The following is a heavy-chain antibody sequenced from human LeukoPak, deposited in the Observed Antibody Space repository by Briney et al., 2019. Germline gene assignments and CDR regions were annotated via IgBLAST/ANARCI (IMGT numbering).Heavy chain of an antibody. D-gene: IGHD4-23*01. V-gene: IGHV5-51*01. CDR2: IYPGDSDT. CDR3: ARQGDYGGTWVDY. CDR1: GYSFTSYW. Sequence: GESLNISCKGSGYSFTSYWSGWVRRLPGKGLEWMGIIYPGDSDTRYSPTFQCQVTISADNSISTAYPQWSSLKASDTAMYYCARQGDYGGTWVDYWGQGTLVTVSS. J-gene: IGHJ4*02.